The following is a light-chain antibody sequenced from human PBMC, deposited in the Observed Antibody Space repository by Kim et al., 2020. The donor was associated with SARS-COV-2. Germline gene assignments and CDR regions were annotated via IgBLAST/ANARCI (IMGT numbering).Light chain of an antibody. CDR3: ATWDDSLYGRV. V-gene: IGLV1-44*01. J-gene: IGLJ3*02. CDR1: SSSVGDYP. Sequence: GPRVTISCSGSSSSVGDYPVSWYQQLPGMAPKLIIYGDDQRPSGVPDRFSGSKAGTSASLAISGLQPGDDGDYFCATWDDSLYGRVFGGGTQLTVL. CDR2: GDD.